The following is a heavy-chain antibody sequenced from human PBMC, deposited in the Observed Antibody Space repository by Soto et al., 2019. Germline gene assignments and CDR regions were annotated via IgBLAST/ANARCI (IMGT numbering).Heavy chain of an antibody. CDR1: GFTFSSYA. CDR2: ISHDGSNK. V-gene: IGHV3-30*18. CDR3: AKAPNWNPTYYYYMDV. Sequence: GGSLRLSCAASGFTFSSYAMQWVRQAPGKGLEWVAVISHDGSNKYYADSVKGRFTISRDNSENTLYLQMDSLRAEDTAVYYCAKAPNWNPTYYYYMDVWGKGATVTVSS. J-gene: IGHJ6*03. D-gene: IGHD1-1*01.